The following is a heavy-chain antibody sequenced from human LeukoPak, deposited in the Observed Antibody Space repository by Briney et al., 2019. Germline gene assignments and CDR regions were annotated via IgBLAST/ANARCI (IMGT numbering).Heavy chain of an antibody. V-gene: IGHV4-34*01. Sequence: PSETLSLTCAVYGGSFSGYYWSWIRQPPGKGPEWIGEINHSGSTNYNPSLKSRVTISVDTSKNQFSLKLSSVTAADTAVYYCARLGVSFLVDDAFDIWGQGTMVTVSS. J-gene: IGHJ3*02. D-gene: IGHD3-16*02. CDR1: GGSFSGYY. CDR2: INHSGST. CDR3: ARLGVSFLVDDAFDI.